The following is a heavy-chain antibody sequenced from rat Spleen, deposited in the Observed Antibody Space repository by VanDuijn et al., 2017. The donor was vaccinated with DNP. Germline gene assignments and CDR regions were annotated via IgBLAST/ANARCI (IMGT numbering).Heavy chain of an antibody. CDR3: ARDPTEGMDY. D-gene: IGHD1-11*01. J-gene: IGHJ2*01. CDR1: GFTFNNYW. V-gene: IGHV5-31*01. CDR2: ITSSGGST. Sequence: EVQLVESGGDLVQPGRSLKLSCVASGFTFNNYWMTWIRQVPGKGLAWVASITSSGGSTYYPDSVKGRFTISRDNAKNTLYLQMNSLRSEDTATYYCARDPTEGMDYWGQGVMVTVSS.